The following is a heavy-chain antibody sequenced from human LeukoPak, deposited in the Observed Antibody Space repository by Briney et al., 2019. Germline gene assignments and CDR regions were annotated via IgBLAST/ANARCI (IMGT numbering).Heavy chain of an antibody. CDR3: ARGPPNTALTYFQH. D-gene: IGHD2-8*01. J-gene: IGHJ1*01. Sequence: WETLSLTCAVSGGSVSGYYWSWIRQPPGKGLEWIGEINHSGSTNYNPSLKSRVTISVDTSKNQFSLKLSSVTAADTAVYYCARGPPNTALTYFQHWGQGTLVTVSS. CDR1: GGSVSGYY. V-gene: IGHV4-34*01. CDR2: INHSGST.